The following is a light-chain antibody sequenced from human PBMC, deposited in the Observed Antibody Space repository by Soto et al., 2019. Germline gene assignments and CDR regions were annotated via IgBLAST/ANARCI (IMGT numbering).Light chain of an antibody. CDR2: GNN. V-gene: IGLV1-40*01. J-gene: IGLJ3*02. Sequence: QSVLTQPPSVSGAPGQRVTISCTGSSSNIGAGYGVHWCQQAPGAVPKLIIYGNNNRPSGVPDRISGSKSGTSVTLAITGLQADDEADYYCQSYDNSLNGGVFGGGTKVTVL. CDR3: QSYDNSLNGGV. CDR1: SSNIGAGYG.